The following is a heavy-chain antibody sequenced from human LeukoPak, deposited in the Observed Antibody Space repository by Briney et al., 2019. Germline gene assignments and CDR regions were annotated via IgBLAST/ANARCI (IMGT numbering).Heavy chain of an antibody. D-gene: IGHD3-16*02. CDR3: ARERWHYDYIWGSYRYLRWFDP. CDR2: ISAYNGNT. Sequence: ASVKVSCKASGYTLTSYGISWVRQAPGQGLEWMGWISAYNGNTNYAQKLQGRVTMTTDTSTSTAYMELRSLRSDDTAVYYCARERWHYDYIWGSYRYLRWFDPWGQGTLVAVSS. J-gene: IGHJ5*02. CDR1: GYTLTSYG. V-gene: IGHV1-18*01.